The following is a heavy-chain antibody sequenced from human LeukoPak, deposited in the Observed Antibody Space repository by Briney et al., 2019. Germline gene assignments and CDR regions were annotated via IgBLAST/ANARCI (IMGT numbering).Heavy chain of an antibody. V-gene: IGHV3-30*02. J-gene: IGHJ4*02. CDR1: GFTFSSYG. CDR2: IRYDGSNK. CDR3: AEDLFLEWLFDY. Sequence: PGGSLRLSCAASGFTFSSYGMHWVRQAPGKGLEWVAFIRYDGSNKYYADSVKGRFTISRDNSKNTLYLQMNSLRAEDTAVYYCAEDLFLEWLFDYWGQGTLVTVSS. D-gene: IGHD3-3*01.